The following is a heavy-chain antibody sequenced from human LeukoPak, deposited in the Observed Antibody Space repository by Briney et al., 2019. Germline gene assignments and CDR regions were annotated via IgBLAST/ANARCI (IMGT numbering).Heavy chain of an antibody. D-gene: IGHD2-2*01. V-gene: IGHV3-21*01. J-gene: IGHJ4*02. CDR2: ISSSSSYI. Sequence: PGGSLRLSCAASGFTFSSYSMNWVRQAPGKGLEWVSSISSSSSYIYYADLVKGRFTISRDNAKNSLYLQMNSLRAEDTAVYYYARYQLGSYYLDYWGQGTLVTVSS. CDR1: GFTFSSYS. CDR3: ARYQLGSYYLDY.